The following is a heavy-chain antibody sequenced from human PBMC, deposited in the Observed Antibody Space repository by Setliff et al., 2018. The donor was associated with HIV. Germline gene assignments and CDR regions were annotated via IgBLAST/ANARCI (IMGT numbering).Heavy chain of an antibody. CDR3: ARVETTVRGATYGMDV. J-gene: IGHJ6*02. V-gene: IGHV4-39*01. CDR2: IYNIGST. D-gene: IGHD3-10*01. Sequence: GSLRLSCIDSGFTFSNYWMNWVRQAPGKGLEWIGSIYNIGSTYYNPSLKSRVTISVDTSKNQFSLKLSSVTAADTAVYYCARVETTVRGATYGMDVWGQGTTVTVSS. CDR1: GFTFSNYW.